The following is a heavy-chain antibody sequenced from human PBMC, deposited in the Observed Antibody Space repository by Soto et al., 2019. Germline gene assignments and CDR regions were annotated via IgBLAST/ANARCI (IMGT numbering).Heavy chain of an antibody. V-gene: IGHV3-23*01. CDR1: GFTFSSYA. D-gene: IGHD6-6*01. Sequence: GGSLRLSCAASGFTFSSYAMSWVRQAPGKGLEWVSAISGSGGSTYYADSVKGRFTISRDNSKNTLYLQMNSLRAEDTAVYYCAKDLGKAARPGYYGMDVWGQGNTVTGSS. CDR3: AKDLGKAARPGYYGMDV. CDR2: ISGSGGST. J-gene: IGHJ6*02.